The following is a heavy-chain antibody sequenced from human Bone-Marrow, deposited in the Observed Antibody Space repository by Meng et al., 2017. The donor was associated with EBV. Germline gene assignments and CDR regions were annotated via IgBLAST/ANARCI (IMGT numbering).Heavy chain of an antibody. CDR1: CGAMNSSNW. CDR2: IYHSGST. J-gene: IGHJ4*02. D-gene: IGHD2-21*01. CDR3: ARVPTLWYFDY. V-gene: IGHV4-4*02. Sequence: QVQLQVSATGQVYPLEHISHTSACSCGAMNSSNWWTWVRPPPGKGLEWIGEIYHSGSTNYNPSLKSRVTISVDKSKNQFSLKLSSVTAADTAVYYCARVPTLWYFDYWGQGTLVTVSS.